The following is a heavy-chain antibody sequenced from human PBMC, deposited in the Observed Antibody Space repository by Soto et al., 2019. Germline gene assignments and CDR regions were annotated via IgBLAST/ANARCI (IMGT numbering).Heavy chain of an antibody. V-gene: IGHV3-74*01. CDR1: GFTFSSYW. CDR3: ARGSNDYGDYATDFDY. D-gene: IGHD4-17*01. Sequence: GGSLRLSCAASGFTFSSYWMHWVRQAPGKGLVWVSRINSDGSSTSYADSVKGRFTISRDNAKNTLYLQMNSLRAEDTAVYYCARGSNDYGDYATDFDYWGQGTLVTVSS. CDR2: INSDGSST. J-gene: IGHJ4*02.